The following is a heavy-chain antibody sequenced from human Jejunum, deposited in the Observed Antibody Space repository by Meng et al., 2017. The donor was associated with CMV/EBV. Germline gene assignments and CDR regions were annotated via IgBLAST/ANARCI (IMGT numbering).Heavy chain of an antibody. J-gene: IGHJ6*02. Sequence: SPTYYWGWVRQPPGRGLEWIASIYYGGSTYYSPSLKSRVTISVDTSKNQFSLSLSSVTAADTAVYYCARDRVHFSDDYYYCGMDVWGLGTTVTVSS. CDR3: ARDRVHFSDDYYYCGMDV. CDR1: SPTYY. V-gene: IGHV4-39*07. D-gene: IGHD1-1*01. CDR2: IYYGGST.